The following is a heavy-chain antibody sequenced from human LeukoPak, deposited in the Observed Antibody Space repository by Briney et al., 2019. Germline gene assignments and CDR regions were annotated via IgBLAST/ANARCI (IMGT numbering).Heavy chain of an antibody. V-gene: IGHV3-30*18. D-gene: IGHD2-15*01. CDR3: AKGNGGNVVAGRNWLDP. CDR1: GFTFSSYG. J-gene: IGHJ5*02. Sequence: GRSLRLSCAASGFTFSSYGMHWVRQAPGKGLEWVAIISYDGNNQWYADSVKGRFTISRDNSKNTVYLQMNSLRAEDTAVYYCAKGNGGNVVAGRNWLDPWGQGTLVSVSS. CDR2: ISYDGNNQ.